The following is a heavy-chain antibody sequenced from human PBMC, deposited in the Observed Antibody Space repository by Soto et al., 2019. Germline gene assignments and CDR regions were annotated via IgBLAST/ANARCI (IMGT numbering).Heavy chain of an antibody. D-gene: IGHD3-22*01. J-gene: IGHJ6*02. CDR2: IYYSATT. Sequence: SETLSLTCTVSGGSFSSSSYFWVWIRQPPGKGLEWIVSIYYSATTYYNPSLKSRVTISVDTSKNQFSLKLSSVTAADTAVYYCARSYYDSSGYYRYYYYGMDVWGQGTTVTVSS. CDR3: ARSYYDSSGYYRYYYYGMDV. V-gene: IGHV4-39*07. CDR1: GGSFSSSSYF.